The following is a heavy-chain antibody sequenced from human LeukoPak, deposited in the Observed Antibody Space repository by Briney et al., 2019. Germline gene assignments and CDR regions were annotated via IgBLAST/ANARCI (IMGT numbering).Heavy chain of an antibody. CDR1: CGSISSYY. CDR2: IYYSGST. J-gene: IGHJ4*02. Sequence: SETLSLTCTVACGSISSYYWSWIRQPPGKGLEWIGFIYYSGSTNYNPSLKSRVTSSVDTSKNQFSLKRSSVTAADTAVYYCARRSVVVINPGYMYYFDYRDQGTLVTVSS. CDR3: ARRSVVVINPGYMYYFDY. D-gene: IGHD3-22*01. V-gene: IGHV4-59*08.